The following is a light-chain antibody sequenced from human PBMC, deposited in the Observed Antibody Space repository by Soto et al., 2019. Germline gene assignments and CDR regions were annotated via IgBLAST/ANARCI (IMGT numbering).Light chain of an antibody. CDR2: AAS. Sequence: EIVLTQSPGTLSLSPGERATLSCRASQSFSSRYLAWYQQKPGQAPRLLIYAASNRATGIPDRFSGSGSGTDFTLTISRLEPEDFAVYFCQQYGSSPITFGQGNDWRL. CDR1: QSFSSRY. CDR3: QQYGSSPIT. V-gene: IGKV3-20*01. J-gene: IGKJ5*01.